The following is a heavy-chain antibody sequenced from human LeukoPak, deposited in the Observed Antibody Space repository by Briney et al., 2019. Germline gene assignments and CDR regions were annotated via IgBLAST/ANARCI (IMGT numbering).Heavy chain of an antibody. J-gene: IGHJ4*02. V-gene: IGHV3-15*01. CDR2: IKSKTDGGTT. CDR1: GFTFNNAW. CDR3: TTIAAAGHYDY. Sequence: GGSLRLSCAASGFTFNNAWMSWVRQAPGKGLEWVGRIKSKTDGGTTDYAAPVKGRFTISRDDSKNTPYLQTNSLKTEDTAVYYCTTIAAAGHYDYWGQGTLVTVSS. D-gene: IGHD6-13*01.